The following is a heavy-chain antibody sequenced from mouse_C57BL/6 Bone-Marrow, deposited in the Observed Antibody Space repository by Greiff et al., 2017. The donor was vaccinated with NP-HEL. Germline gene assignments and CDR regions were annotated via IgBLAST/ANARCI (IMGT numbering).Heavy chain of an antibody. V-gene: IGHV14-4*01. CDR2: IDPENGDT. CDR3: TTYVGNYYAMDY. Sequence: VHVKQSGAELVRPGASVKLSCSASGFNIKDDYMHWVKQRPEQGLEWIGWIDPENGDTEYASKFQGKATITADTSSNTAYLQLSSLTSEDTAVYYCTTYVGNYYAMDYWGQGTSVTVSS. D-gene: IGHD2-1*01. J-gene: IGHJ4*01. CDR1: GFNIKDDY.